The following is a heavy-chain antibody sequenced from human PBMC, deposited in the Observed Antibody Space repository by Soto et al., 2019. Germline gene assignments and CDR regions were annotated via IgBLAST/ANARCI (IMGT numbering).Heavy chain of an antibody. CDR1: GFTFSSYG. CDR3: TRQVYSSTWGLPEY. V-gene: IGHV3-33*01. J-gene: IGHJ4*02. Sequence: QVQLVESGGGVVQPGRSLRLSCAASGFTFSSYGMHWVRQAPGKGLEWVAVIWYDGSTKYYADSVKGRITISRDNSKNTLYLQMNTLRVEDTAMHCCTRQVYSSTWGLPEYWGQGTLVTVSS. D-gene: IGHD6-13*01. CDR2: IWYDGSTK.